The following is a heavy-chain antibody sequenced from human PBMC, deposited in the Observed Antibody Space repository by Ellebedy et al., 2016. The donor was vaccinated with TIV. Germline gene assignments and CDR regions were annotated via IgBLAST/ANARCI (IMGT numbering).Heavy chain of an antibody. Sequence: PGGSLRLSCAASGFTFRSYVMHWVRQTPGKGLEWVAVISTDGNTKYYADPVKGRFTISRDHSITTLYLEMNSLRAEDTAVYYCARDIDENSGWYGGAAYWGQGTLVTVSS. CDR1: GFTFRSYV. CDR3: ARDIDENSGWYGGAAY. V-gene: IGHV3-30*04. CDR2: ISTDGNTK. J-gene: IGHJ4*02. D-gene: IGHD6-19*01.